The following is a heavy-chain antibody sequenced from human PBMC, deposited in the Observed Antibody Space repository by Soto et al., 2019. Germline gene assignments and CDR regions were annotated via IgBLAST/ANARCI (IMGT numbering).Heavy chain of an antibody. CDR2: VYHSGST. CDR1: GGSISTSNW. Sequence: QVQLQESGPGLVKPSGTLSLTCAVSGGSISTSNWWRWVRQPPGKVLEWIGAVYHSGSTNYNPSFKSRFAMSVDKSTIQLSLKLNSVTAAATALYYCARTSTSGARVDYWCKGSMITVSS. CDR3: ARTSTSGARVDY. D-gene: IGHD1-1*01. J-gene: IGHJ4*02. V-gene: IGHV4-4*02.